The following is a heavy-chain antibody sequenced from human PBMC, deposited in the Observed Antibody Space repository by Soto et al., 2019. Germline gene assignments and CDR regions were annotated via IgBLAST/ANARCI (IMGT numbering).Heavy chain of an antibody. V-gene: IGHV1-24*01. Sequence: ASVKVSCKVSGYTLTELSIHWVRQAPGKGLEWMGGFDPEDGETIYAQKFQGRVTMTEDTSTDTAYMELSSLRSEDTAVYYCATGVDRYYYDSSGYPAAAPFDYWGQGTLVTVSS. CDR3: ATGVDRYYYDSSGYPAAAPFDY. J-gene: IGHJ4*02. CDR1: GYTLTELS. D-gene: IGHD3-22*01. CDR2: FDPEDGET.